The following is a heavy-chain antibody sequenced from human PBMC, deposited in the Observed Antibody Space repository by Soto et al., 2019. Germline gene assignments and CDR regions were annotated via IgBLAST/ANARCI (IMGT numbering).Heavy chain of an antibody. J-gene: IGHJ3*02. V-gene: IGHV1-69*01. D-gene: IGHD3-9*01. CDR1: GGTFSSYA. CDR2: IIPIFGTA. Sequence: QVQLVQSGAEVKKPGSSVKVSCKASGGTFSSYAISWVRQAPGQGLEWMGGIIPIFGTANYAQKFQGRVTLTAEDSTSTAYMELSSLRSEDTAVYYCAREGDDDILTGYYRGTFDIWGEGIMVAVSS. CDR3: AREGDDDILTGYYRGTFDI.